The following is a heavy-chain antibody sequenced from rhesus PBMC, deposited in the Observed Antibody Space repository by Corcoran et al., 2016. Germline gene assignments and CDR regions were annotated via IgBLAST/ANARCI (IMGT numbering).Heavy chain of an antibody. Sequence: QLQLQESGPGLVKPSETLSLTCAVSGGSISSSNWWSWTRQPPGKGLEWIWYISGSSGSTYYNPSLKSRVTISTDTSKNQFSLKLSSVTAADTAVYYCARHGGGSWPPYFDYWGQGVLVTVSS. D-gene: IGHD6-25*01. J-gene: IGHJ4*01. CDR1: GGSISSSNW. CDR3: ARHGGGSWPPYFDY. V-gene: IGHV4-65*01. CDR2: ISGSSGST.